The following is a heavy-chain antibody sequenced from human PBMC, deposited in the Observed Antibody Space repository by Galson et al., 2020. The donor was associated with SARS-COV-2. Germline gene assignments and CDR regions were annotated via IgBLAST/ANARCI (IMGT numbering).Heavy chain of an antibody. CDR2: IKQDGSEK. D-gene: IGHD6-6*01. V-gene: IGHV3-7*01. CDR3: ARLPYSSYSVTVSYFDC. J-gene: IGHJ4*02. Sequence: GGSLRLSCVASGFTFSSYWMSWVRQAPGKGLEWVANIKQDGSEKYYVDSVKGRFTISRDNAKNSLYLQMNGLRADDTAVYYCARLPYSSYSVTVSYFDCWGQGTLVTVSS. CDR1: GFTFSSYW.